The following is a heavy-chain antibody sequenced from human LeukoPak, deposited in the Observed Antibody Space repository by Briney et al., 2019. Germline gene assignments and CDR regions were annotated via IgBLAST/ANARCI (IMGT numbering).Heavy chain of an antibody. CDR1: GFTFSSYS. Sequence: GGSLRLSCAASGFTFSSYSMNWVRQAPGKGLEWVGFIRSKPYGGTTEYAASVKGRFTISRDDSKSIAYLQMNSLKTEDTAVYYCTRGGGREINYWGQGTLVTVSS. CDR2: IRSKPYGGTT. D-gene: IGHD3-16*01. CDR3: TRGGGREINY. V-gene: IGHV3-49*04. J-gene: IGHJ4*02.